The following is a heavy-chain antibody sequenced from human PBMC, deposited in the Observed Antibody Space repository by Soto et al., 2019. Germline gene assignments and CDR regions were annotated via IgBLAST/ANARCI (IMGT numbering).Heavy chain of an antibody. V-gene: IGHV1-3*01. J-gene: IGHJ4*02. CDR3: ATSNIVATIFDY. Sequence: ASVKVSCKASGYTFTSYAMHWVRQAPGQRLEWMGWINAGNGNTKYSQKFQGRVTMTEDTSTDTAYMELSSLRSEDTAVYYCATSNIVATIFDYWGQGTLVTVSS. CDR2: INAGNGNT. CDR1: GYTFTSYA. D-gene: IGHD5-12*01.